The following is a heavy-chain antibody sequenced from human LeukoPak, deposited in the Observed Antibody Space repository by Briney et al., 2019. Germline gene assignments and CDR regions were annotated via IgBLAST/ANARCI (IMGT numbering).Heavy chain of an antibody. J-gene: IGHJ4*02. Sequence: SETLSLTCTVSGESMSGFYWNWIRQPPGKGLEWIGYMHYTGSTNYNPSLKSRVTISVDTSKNQFSLKLSSVTAADTAVYYCARQGKRYCSSTSCFDFDYWGQGTLVTVSS. D-gene: IGHD2-2*01. CDR1: GESMSGFY. V-gene: IGHV4-59*08. CDR2: MHYTGST. CDR3: ARQGKRYCSSTSCFDFDY.